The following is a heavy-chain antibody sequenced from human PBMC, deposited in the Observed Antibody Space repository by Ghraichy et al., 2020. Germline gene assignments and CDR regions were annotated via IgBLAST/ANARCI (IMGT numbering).Heavy chain of an antibody. CDR2: IYYRGTT. CDR1: GGSISSNNYY. CDR3: ARRARNHFDY. Sequence: SETPSLTCTVSGGSISSNNYYWDWIRQPPGKGLEWIGGIYYRGTTYYNPSIKSRVTISVDTSKNQFSLKLSSVTAADTAVYYCARRARNHFDYWGQGTLVTVSS. V-gene: IGHV4-39*01. J-gene: IGHJ4*02.